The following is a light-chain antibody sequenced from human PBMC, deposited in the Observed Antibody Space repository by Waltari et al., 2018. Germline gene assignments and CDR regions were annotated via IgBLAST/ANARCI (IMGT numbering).Light chain of an antibody. CDR1: SSNIGSNV. V-gene: IGLV1-47*01. CDR3: AAWDDKLGGRWE. J-gene: IGLJ2*01. Sequence: QSVLTQPPSASGTPGQRVTISCSGSSSNIGSNVVNWYQQVPGTTPKLLIYRNYQRPSGVPNRFSGSKAGTSASLGISGLRSEDEADYYCAAWDDKLGGRWEFGGGTKLTVL. CDR2: RNY.